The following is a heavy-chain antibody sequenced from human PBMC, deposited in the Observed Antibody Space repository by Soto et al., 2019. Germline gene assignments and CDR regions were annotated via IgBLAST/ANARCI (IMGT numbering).Heavy chain of an antibody. CDR1: GGTFSSYT. D-gene: IGHD2-2*02. CDR2: IIPILGIA. V-gene: IGHV1-69*02. J-gene: IGHJ4*02. CDR3: AMEYCSSTSCYRDY. Sequence: QVQLVQSGAEVKKPGSSVKVSCKASGGTFSSYTISWVRQAPGQGLEWMGRIIPILGIANDAQNFEGRVTITADKSTSTAYMELSSLRSEDTAVYYCAMEYCSSTSCYRDYWGQGTLVTVSS.